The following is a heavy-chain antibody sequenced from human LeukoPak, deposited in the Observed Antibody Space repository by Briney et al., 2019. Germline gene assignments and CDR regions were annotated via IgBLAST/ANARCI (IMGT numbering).Heavy chain of an antibody. CDR1: GFTFSSYG. V-gene: IGHV3-23*01. CDR2: ISGSGGST. Sequence: GGSLRLTCAASGFTFSSYGMGWVRQAPGKGLEWVSAISGSGGSTYYADSVKGRFTISRDNSKNTLYLQMNSLRAEDTAVYYCAKLSSWSSPNFDYWGQGTLVTVSS. D-gene: IGHD6-13*01. J-gene: IGHJ4*02. CDR3: AKLSSWSSPNFDY.